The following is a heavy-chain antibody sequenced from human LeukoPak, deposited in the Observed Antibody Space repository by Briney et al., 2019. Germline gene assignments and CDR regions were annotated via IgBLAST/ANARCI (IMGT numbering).Heavy chain of an antibody. CDR3: AKGGRARWDYFDY. J-gene: IGHJ4*02. V-gene: IGHV4-59*01. CDR2: IYYSGST. CDR1: GGSISSYY. Sequence: SETLSLTCTVSGGSISSYYWSWIRQPPGKGLEWIGYIYYSGSTNYNPSLKSRVTISVDTSKNQFSLKLSSVTAADTAVYYCAKGGRARWDYFDYWGQGTLVTVSS. D-gene: IGHD1-26*01.